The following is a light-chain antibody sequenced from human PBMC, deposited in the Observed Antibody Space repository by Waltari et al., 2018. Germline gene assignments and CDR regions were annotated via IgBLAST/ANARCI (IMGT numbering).Light chain of an antibody. CDR1: QSVSSH. Sequence: EIVMTQSPGTLSVSPGDSATLYCRASQSVSSHLAWYQQKPGQAPRLLIYYATTRATGIPARFSGSGSETEFTLTISSLQSEDFAAYYCQQYENWPPWTFGQGTKVEIK. V-gene: IGKV3-15*01. J-gene: IGKJ1*01. CDR2: YAT. CDR3: QQYENWPPWT.